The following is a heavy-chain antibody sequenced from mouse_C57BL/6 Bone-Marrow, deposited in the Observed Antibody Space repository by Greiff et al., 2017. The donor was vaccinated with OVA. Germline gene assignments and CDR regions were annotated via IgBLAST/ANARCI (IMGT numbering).Heavy chain of an antibody. D-gene: IGHD2-1*01. Sequence: VQLQESGAELVRPGSSVKLSCKASGYTFTSYWMHWVKQRPIQGLEWIGNIDPSDSETHYNQKFKDKATLTVDKSSSTAYMQLSSLTSEDSAVYYCARGYYGIHYYARDYWGQGTSVTVSS. J-gene: IGHJ4*01. CDR1: GYTFTSYW. CDR3: ARGYYGIHYYARDY. CDR2: IDPSDSET. V-gene: IGHV1-52*01.